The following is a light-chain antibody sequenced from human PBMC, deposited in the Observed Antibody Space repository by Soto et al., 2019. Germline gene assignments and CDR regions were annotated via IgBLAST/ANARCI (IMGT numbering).Light chain of an antibody. CDR3: SSYTSSSTRV. CDR1: SSDVGGYNY. Sequence: QPVLTQPASVSGSPGQSITISCTGTSSDVGGYNYVSWYHQHPGKAPKLMIYEVSNRPSGVSNRLSGSNSGNKASLTISGLQAEDEADYYCSSYTSSSTRVFGGGTKLTVL. CDR2: EVS. V-gene: IGLV2-14*01. J-gene: IGLJ3*02.